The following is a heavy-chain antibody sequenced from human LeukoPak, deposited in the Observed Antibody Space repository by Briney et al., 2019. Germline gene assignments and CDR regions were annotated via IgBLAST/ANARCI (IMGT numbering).Heavy chain of an antibody. CDR1: GYTFTGYY. V-gene: IGHV1-2*02. Sequence: ASVKVSCKASGYTFTGYYMHWVRQAPGQGLEWMGWINPNSGGTNYAQKFQGRVTMTRDTSISTAYMELSRLRSDDTAVYYCARGAYYYDSSGGGIEAFDIWGQGTMVTVSS. J-gene: IGHJ3*02. D-gene: IGHD3-22*01. CDR3: ARGAYYYDSSGGGIEAFDI. CDR2: INPNSGGT.